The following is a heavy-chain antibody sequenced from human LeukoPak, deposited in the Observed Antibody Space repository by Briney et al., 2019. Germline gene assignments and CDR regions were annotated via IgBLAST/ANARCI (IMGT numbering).Heavy chain of an antibody. D-gene: IGHD6-19*01. Sequence: ASVKVSCKAPGYTFSSSAITWVRHAPGQGLEWMGWISVYNGDTNYAQKVQSRVTMTTDTSTTTAYMELRSLRPDDTAGYYCARAGTSGWQPFDYWGQGTLVTVSS. V-gene: IGHV1-18*01. CDR3: ARAGTSGWQPFDY. J-gene: IGHJ4*02. CDR2: ISVYNGDT. CDR1: GYTFSSSA.